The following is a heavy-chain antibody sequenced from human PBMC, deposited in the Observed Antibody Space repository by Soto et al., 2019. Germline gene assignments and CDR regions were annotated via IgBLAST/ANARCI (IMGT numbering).Heavy chain of an antibody. Sequence: EVQLVESGGGLVQPGRSLRLSCAASGFTFDDYAMHWVRQAPGKGLEWVSGISWSSGTVGYADSVKGRFTISRDNAKNSLYLQMNSLRAEDTALYYCARDFSPLYGSGSIGGYFECWGQGTLVTVSS. J-gene: IGHJ4*02. CDR3: ARDFSPLYGSGSIGGYFEC. CDR1: GFTFDDYA. CDR2: ISWSSGTV. D-gene: IGHD3-10*01. V-gene: IGHV3-9*01.